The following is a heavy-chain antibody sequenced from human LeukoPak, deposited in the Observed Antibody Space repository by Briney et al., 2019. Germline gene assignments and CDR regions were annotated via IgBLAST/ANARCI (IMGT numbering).Heavy chain of an antibody. V-gene: IGHV3-48*04. CDR2: ISSSSSTI. Sequence: GGSLRLSCAASGFTFSPYSIAWFRRAPGRGLEWISYISSSSSTIDFADSVKGRFTISRDNARNSVYLQMNSLRAEDTAVYYCARVHTSSYAADLWGQGTLVTVSS. J-gene: IGHJ5*02. CDR3: ARVHTSSYAADL. CDR1: GFTFSPYS. D-gene: IGHD3-22*01.